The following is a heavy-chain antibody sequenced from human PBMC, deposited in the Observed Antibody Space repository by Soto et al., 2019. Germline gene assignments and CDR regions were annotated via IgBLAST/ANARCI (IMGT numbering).Heavy chain of an antibody. D-gene: IGHD4-4*01. Sequence: HPGGSLRLSCAASGFTFNTYGMHWVRQAPGKGLEWVAVIWYDGSNKYYADSVRGRFIISRDNPKKTLYLEMNSLRVEDTAVYYCARDVIAPPNYFDPWGQGTMVTVSS. CDR1: GFTFNTYG. CDR3: ARDVIAPPNYFDP. V-gene: IGHV3-33*01. CDR2: IWYDGSNK. J-gene: IGHJ5*02.